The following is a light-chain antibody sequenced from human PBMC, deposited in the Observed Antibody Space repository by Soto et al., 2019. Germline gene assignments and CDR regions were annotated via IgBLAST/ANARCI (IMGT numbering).Light chain of an antibody. CDR1: QSVSSN. V-gene: IGKV3-15*01. CDR2: GAS. Sequence: EIVMTQSPATLSVSPGERATLSCRASQSVSSNLAWYQQKPGQAPRLLIYGASNRATGIPARFSGSGSGTEFTLTISSLQSEDFVVYYCQQYNNWPPMYTFGQGTKLEIK. CDR3: QQYNNWPPMYT. J-gene: IGKJ2*01.